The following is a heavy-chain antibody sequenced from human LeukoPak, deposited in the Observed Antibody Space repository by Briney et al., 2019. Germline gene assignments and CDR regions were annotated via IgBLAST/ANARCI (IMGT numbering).Heavy chain of an antibody. CDR3: ARGTAPSADY. D-gene: IGHD2-21*02. V-gene: IGHV3-11*03. Sequence: GGSLRLSCAASGFTLIDYYVSWISQAPGKGLEWVAYISSSSSYTNYADSVKGRFTISRDNAKNSVHLQMNSLRAEDTAVYYCARGTAPSADYWGQGTLVTVSS. J-gene: IGHJ4*02. CDR2: ISSSSSYT. CDR1: GFTLIDYY.